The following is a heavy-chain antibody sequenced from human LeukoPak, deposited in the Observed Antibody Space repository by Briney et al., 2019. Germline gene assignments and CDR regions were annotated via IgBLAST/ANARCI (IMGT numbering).Heavy chain of an antibody. J-gene: IGHJ6*02. Sequence: GGSLRLSCAASGFTFSSYSMNWVRQAPGKGLEWVSSISSSSSYIYYADSVKGRFTISRDNAKNSLYLQMNSLRAEDTAVYYCARDEYSKQVTYYYGSGSYLGGMDVWGQGTTVTVSS. CDR1: GFTFSSYS. CDR2: ISSSSSYI. D-gene: IGHD3-10*01. V-gene: IGHV3-21*01. CDR3: ARDEYSKQVTYYYGSGSYLGGMDV.